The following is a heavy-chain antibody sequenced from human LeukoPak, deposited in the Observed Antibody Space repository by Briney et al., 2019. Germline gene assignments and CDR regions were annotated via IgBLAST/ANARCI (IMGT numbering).Heavy chain of an antibody. CDR3: AKDFYYGSGTYSGAFDI. V-gene: IGHV3-30*18. J-gene: IGHJ3*02. D-gene: IGHD3-10*01. CDR2: ISYDGSNK. Sequence: GRSLRLSCAASGFTFSSYGMHWVRQAPGKGLEWVAVISYDGSNKYYADSVKGRFTISRDNSKNTLYLQMNSLRAEDTAVYYCAKDFYYGSGTYSGAFDIWGQGTMVSVSS. CDR1: GFTFSSYG.